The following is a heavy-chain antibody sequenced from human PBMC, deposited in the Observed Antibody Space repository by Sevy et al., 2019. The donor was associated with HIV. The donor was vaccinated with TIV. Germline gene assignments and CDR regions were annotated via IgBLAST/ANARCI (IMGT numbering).Heavy chain of an antibody. Sequence: GGSLRLSCAASGFTFSHHNMNWVRQAPGKGLEWISYISKSGSTTYFPDSVRGRLTISSENAKNSLFLEMHSMTDEDTAVYYCAREENRELGTIPLDSWGRGIQVTVSS. J-gene: IGHJ4*02. CDR1: GFTFSHHN. CDR2: ISKSGSTT. D-gene: IGHD7-27*01. V-gene: IGHV3-48*02. CDR3: AREENRELGTIPLDS.